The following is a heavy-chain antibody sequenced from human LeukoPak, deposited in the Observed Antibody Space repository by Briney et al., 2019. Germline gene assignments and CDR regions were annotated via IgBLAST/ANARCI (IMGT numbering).Heavy chain of an antibody. J-gene: IGHJ4*02. V-gene: IGHV1-46*01. CDR3: ARTVLSSPGPTRYDY. D-gene: IGHD2-8*01. CDR1: GYTFTIYY. Sequence: VASVKVSSKASGYTFTIYYMHWVRQAPGQGLEWMGLINPSGGSTSYAQKFQGRVTMTRDMSTSTVYMELSSLRSEDTAVYYCARTVLSSPGPTRYDYWGQGTLVTVSS. CDR2: INPSGGST.